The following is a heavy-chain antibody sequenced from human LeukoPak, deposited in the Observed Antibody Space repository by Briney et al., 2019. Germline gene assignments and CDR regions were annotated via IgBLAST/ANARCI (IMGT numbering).Heavy chain of an antibody. CDR2: INPNSGDT. Sequence: ASVKVFCKASGCTFTGYYIHWVRQAPGQGLEWMGWINPNSGDTNYAQKFQGRVTMTRDTSISTAYMELSSLKSDDTAVYYCARAKWESSTTCYGAWGQGTLVTVSS. V-gene: IGHV1-2*02. CDR3: ARAKWESSTTCYGA. J-gene: IGHJ5*02. D-gene: IGHD2-2*01. CDR1: GCTFTGYY.